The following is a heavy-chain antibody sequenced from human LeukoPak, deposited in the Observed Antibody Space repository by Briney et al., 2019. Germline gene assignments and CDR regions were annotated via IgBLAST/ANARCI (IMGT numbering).Heavy chain of an antibody. V-gene: IGHV3-23*01. CDR1: GFPYSIYL. Sequence: GDSLTLPCALSGFPYSIYLKRYPRPARERAGVGVSDISGSGGSTYYADSVKGRFTISRDNSKNKLYLQMNSLRAEDTAVYYCAKGAVADNQNPGGYWGQGTLVTVSS. D-gene: IGHD6-19*01. J-gene: IGHJ4*02. CDR2: ISGSGGST. CDR3: AKGAVADNQNPGGY.